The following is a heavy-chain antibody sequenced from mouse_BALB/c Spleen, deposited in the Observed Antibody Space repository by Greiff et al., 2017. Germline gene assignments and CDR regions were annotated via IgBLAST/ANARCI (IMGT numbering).Heavy chain of an antibody. Sequence: QVQLQQSGPELVKPGASVKISCKASGYAFSSSWMNWVKQRPGQGLEWIGRIYPGDGDTNYNGKFKGKATLTADKSSSTAYMQLSSLTSVDSAVYFCARGAYYGNAMDYWGQGTSVTVSS. D-gene: IGHD2-10*01. CDR3: ARGAYYGNAMDY. CDR1: GYAFSSSW. CDR2: IYPGDGDT. J-gene: IGHJ4*01. V-gene: IGHV1-82*01.